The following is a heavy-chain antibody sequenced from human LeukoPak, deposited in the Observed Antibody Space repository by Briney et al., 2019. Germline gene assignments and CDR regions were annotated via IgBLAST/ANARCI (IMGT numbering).Heavy chain of an antibody. Sequence: SETLSLTCTVSGGSISSYYWSWIRQPPGKGLEWIGYIYYSGSTNYNPSLKSRVTISVDTSKNQFSLKLSSVTAADTAVYYCARGFRNYVWGSYRPYYFDYWGQGTLVTVSS. CDR2: IYYSGST. J-gene: IGHJ4*02. CDR3: ARGFRNYVWGSYRPYYFDY. D-gene: IGHD3-16*02. CDR1: GGSISSYY. V-gene: IGHV4-59*12.